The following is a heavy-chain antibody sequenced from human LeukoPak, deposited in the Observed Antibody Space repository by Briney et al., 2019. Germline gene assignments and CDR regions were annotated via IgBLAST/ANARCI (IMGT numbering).Heavy chain of an antibody. CDR3: ARDGGRETRGRDLQLLWDY. D-gene: IGHD3-16*01. CDR1: GFTFSTYA. CDR2: ISGSGDST. V-gene: IGHV3-23*01. Sequence: GGPLRLSCGASGFTFSTYAMSWVRQAPGKGLEWVSSISGSGDSTYYADSVKGRFTISRDNSKSTLYLQMNSLRAEDTAVYYCARDGGRETRGRDLQLLWDYWGQGNLVTVSS. J-gene: IGHJ4*02.